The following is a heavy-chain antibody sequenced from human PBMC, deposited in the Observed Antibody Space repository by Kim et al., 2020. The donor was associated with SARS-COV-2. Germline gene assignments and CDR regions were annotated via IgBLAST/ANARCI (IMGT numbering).Heavy chain of an antibody. D-gene: IGHD6-19*01. CDR1: GGSISSYY. CDR3: ARDSRSGWYGGYDYGMDV. J-gene: IGHJ6*01. V-gene: IGHV4-59*01. Sequence: SETLSLTCTVSGGSISSYYWSWIRQPPGKGLEWIGYIYYSGSTNYNPSLKSRVTISVDTSKNQFSLKLSSVTAADTAVYYCARDSRSGWYGGYDYGMDV. CDR2: IYYSGST.